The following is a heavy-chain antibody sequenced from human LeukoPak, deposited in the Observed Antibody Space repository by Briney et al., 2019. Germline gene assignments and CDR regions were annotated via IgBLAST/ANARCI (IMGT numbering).Heavy chain of an antibody. Sequence: SETLSLTCTVSGGSISSYYWSWIRRPPGKGLEWIGYIYYSGSTNYNPSLKSRVTISVDTSKNQFSLKLSSVTAADTAVYYCARSVDSSGYYSNWGQGTLVTVSS. CDR1: GGSISSYY. D-gene: IGHD3-22*01. CDR3: ARSVDSSGYYSN. CDR2: IYYSGST. V-gene: IGHV4-59*08. J-gene: IGHJ4*02.